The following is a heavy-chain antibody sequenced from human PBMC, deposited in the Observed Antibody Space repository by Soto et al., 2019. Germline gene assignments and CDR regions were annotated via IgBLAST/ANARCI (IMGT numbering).Heavy chain of an antibody. CDR3: ARGYHGLRYFDWLLPFDY. J-gene: IGHJ4*02. CDR1: GYTFTSYG. D-gene: IGHD3-9*01. CDR2: ISAYNGNT. V-gene: IGHV1-18*01. Sequence: QVQLVQSGAEVKKPGASVKVSCKASGYTFTSYGISWVRQAPGQGLEWMGWISAYNGNTNYAQKLQGRVTMTTETSTSTAYMELRSLRSDDTAVYYCARGYHGLRYFDWLLPFDYWGQGTLVTVSS.